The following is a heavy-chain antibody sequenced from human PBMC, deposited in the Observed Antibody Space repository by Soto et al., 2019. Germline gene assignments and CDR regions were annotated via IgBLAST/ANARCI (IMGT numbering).Heavy chain of an antibody. J-gene: IGHJ4*01. CDR1: GFNFRSYA. Sequence: GGSLRLSCAGSGFNFRSYAMSWVRLAPGKGLEWVSTISGSGGGTYYADSVKGRFTISRDNSKNTLYLQMTSLRGEDTAVYYCAKGGGYSGYDPSDYFDYWGHGTVVTVSS. D-gene: IGHD5-12*01. CDR2: ISGSGGGT. CDR3: AKGGGYSGYDPSDYFDY. V-gene: IGHV3-23*01.